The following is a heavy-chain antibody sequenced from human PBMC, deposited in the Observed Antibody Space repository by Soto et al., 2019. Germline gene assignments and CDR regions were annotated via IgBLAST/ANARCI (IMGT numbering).Heavy chain of an antibody. CDR1: VFTFSTYS. CDR3: SRGPQNTQCTYLGP. CDR2: IREAGNEK. V-gene: IGHV3-7*03. J-gene: IGHJ5*02. Sequence: PWGSLRLSCVASVFTFSTYSMSWFRQARVKGLEWVATIREAGNEKFYVDSVKGRFAIARDNAKNSVYLQLNSLRAEDTAMYYCSRGPQNTQCTYLGPWAPGTLVTVSS. D-gene: IGHD2-2*01.